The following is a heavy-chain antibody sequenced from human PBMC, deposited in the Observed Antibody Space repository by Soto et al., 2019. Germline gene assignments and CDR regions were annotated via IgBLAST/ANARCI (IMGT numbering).Heavy chain of an antibody. V-gene: IGHV1-24*01. CDR3: ATGGRFVSSGYLDY. Sequence: ASVKVSCKVSGYTLTELSMHWVRQAPGKGLEWMGGFDPEDGETIYAQKFQGRVTMTEDTSTDTAHMELSSLRSEDTAVYYCATGGRFVSSGYLDYWGQGTLVTVSS. D-gene: IGHD3-22*01. CDR2: FDPEDGET. J-gene: IGHJ4*02. CDR1: GYTLTELS.